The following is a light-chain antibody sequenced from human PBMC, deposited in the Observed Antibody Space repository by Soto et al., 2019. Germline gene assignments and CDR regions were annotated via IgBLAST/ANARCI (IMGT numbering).Light chain of an antibody. CDR2: KAS. CDR1: QSISSW. J-gene: IGKJ1*01. CDR3: QQCNSYSWT. Sequence: DIQMTQSPSTLSASVEDRVTITCRASQSISSWLAWYQQKPGEAPKLLIYKASSLESGVPSRFSGSGSGTESTLTISSLQPDDFATYYCQQCNSYSWTFGQGTKV. V-gene: IGKV1-5*03.